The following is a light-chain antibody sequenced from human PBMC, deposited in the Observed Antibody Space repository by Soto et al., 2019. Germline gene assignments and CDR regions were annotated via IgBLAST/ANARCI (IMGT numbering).Light chain of an antibody. V-gene: IGLV4-69*01. CDR3: QTWATGIRV. CDR2: LNSDGSH. J-gene: IGLJ3*02. Sequence: QLVRTQSPSASASLGASVKLTCTLSSGHSNYAIAWHQQQPEKGPRYLMILNSDGSHNKGDGIPDRFSGSSSGAERYLTISSLQSEDEADYYCQTWATGIRVFGGGTKLTVL. CDR1: SGHSNYA.